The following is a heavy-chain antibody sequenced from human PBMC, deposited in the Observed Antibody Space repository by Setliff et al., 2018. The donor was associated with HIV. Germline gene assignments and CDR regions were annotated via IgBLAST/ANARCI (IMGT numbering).Heavy chain of an antibody. Sequence: SETLSLTCTVSGGSINTGHYYWSWIRHHPGKGLEWIAYIYYTGNTYLNPSLKSRITISIDTSKNQFSLKMSSVTAADTAVYYCARDRYAGEIDYWGQGTLVTVSS. CDR2: IYYTGNT. V-gene: IGHV4-31*03. CDR3: ARDRYAGEIDY. D-gene: IGHD3-10*01. CDR1: GGSINTGHYY. J-gene: IGHJ4*02.